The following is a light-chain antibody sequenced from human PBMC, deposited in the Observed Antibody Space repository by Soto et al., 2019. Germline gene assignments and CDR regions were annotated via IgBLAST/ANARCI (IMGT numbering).Light chain of an antibody. J-gene: IGKJ3*01. CDR3: QQLNSYPFT. V-gene: IGKV1-9*01. CDR1: QRISSS. CDR2: TAS. Sequence: DIPMPQSPSSLSASVGDRVSITCRSSQRISSSLSWLQQKPGKAPKLLIYTASNLQIGVPSRFSGNGSATEFTLTISSLQPADFATYYCQQLNSYPFTFGPGTKVDIK.